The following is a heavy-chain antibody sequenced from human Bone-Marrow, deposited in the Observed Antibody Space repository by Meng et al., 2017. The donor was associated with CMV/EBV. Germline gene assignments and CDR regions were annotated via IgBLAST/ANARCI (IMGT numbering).Heavy chain of an antibody. CDR1: GFTFTSSS. V-gene: IGHV1-58*01. D-gene: IGHD6-6*01. CDR2: IVVGSGNT. CDR3: ARGSYSSSSVLYY. J-gene: IGHJ4*02. Sequence: SVKVSCKASGFTFTSSSVQWVRQARGQRLEWIGWIVVGSGNTNYAQKLQGRVTMTTDTSTSTAYMGLRSLRSDDTAVYYCARGSYSSSSVLYYWGQGTLVTVSS.